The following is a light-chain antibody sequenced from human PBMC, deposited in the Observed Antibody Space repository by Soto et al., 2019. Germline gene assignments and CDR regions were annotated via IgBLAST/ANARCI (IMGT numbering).Light chain of an antibody. CDR1: QGISTY. CDR2: AAS. J-gene: IGKJ2*01. CDR3: QQSYRTPYT. Sequence: DIQMTQSPSSLSASVGDRVTITCRASQGISTYLIWYQQRQGKAPKLLIYAASNLVSGVPSRFSSSGSGTEFTLTISSLQPEDFATYYCQQSYRTPYTFGQGTKLETK. V-gene: IGKV1-39*01.